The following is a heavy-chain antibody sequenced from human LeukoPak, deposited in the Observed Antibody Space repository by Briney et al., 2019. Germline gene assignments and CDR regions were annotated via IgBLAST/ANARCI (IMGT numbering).Heavy chain of an antibody. CDR3: ARVRVAALFFFDY. CDR1: GFTFSSYS. V-gene: IGHV3-21*01. CDR2: ISSSSSYI. Sequence: GGSLRLSCAASGFTFSSYSMYWVRKPQGKGLEWDSSISSSSSYIYYADSVKGRFTISRDNAKNSLYLQMNSLRAEGTAVYYCARVRVAALFFFDYWGQGTLVTVSS. J-gene: IGHJ4*02. D-gene: IGHD6-19*01.